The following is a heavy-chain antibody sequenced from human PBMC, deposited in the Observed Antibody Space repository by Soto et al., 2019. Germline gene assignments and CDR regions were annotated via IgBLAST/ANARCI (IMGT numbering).Heavy chain of an antibody. CDR2: INAGNGNT. CDR3: ARSVVVVTGFDY. D-gene: IGHD2-21*02. J-gene: IGHJ4*02. Sequence: ASVKVSCKASGYTFTSYAMHWVRHAPGQRLEWMGWINAGNGNTKYSQKFQGRVTITRDTSANTAYMELSSLRSEDTAVYYCARSVVVVTGFDYWGQRTLGTVSS. V-gene: IGHV1-3*01. CDR1: GYTFTSYA.